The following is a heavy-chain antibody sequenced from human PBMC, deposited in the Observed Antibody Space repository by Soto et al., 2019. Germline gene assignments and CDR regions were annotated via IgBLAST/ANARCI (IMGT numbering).Heavy chain of an antibody. J-gene: IGHJ3*02. D-gene: IGHD3-22*01. CDR2: ISGSGGST. Sequence: WGSLRLSCAASVFTFSIYAMSWVRQAPGKGLDWVSGISGSGGSTYYADSVKGRFTISRDNSKNTLYLQMNSLRAEDTAVYYCAKTGPITMIVVANDAFDIWGQGTLVTVSS. CDR3: AKTGPITMIVVANDAFDI. V-gene: IGHV3-23*01. CDR1: VFTFSIYA.